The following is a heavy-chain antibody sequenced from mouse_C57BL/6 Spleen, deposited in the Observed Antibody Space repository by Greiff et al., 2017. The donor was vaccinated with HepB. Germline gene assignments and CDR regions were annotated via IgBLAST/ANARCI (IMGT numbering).Heavy chain of an antibody. CDR2: IDPEDGDT. Sequence: VQLKESGAELVRPGASVKLSCTASGFNIKDYYMHWVKQRPEQGLEWIGRIDPEDGDTEYAPKFQGKATMTADTSSNTAYLQLSSLTSEDTAVYYCTTEIVSYYGSSYGAYWGQGTLVTVSA. CDR3: TTEIVSYYGSSYGAY. CDR1: GFNIKDYY. D-gene: IGHD1-1*01. V-gene: IGHV14-1*01. J-gene: IGHJ3*01.